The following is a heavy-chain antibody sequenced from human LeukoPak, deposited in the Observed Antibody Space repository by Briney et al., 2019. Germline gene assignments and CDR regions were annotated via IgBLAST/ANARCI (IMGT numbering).Heavy chain of an antibody. Sequence: GASVKVSCKASGYTFTSYGISWVRQAPGQGLEWMGWISAYNGNTNYAQKLQGRVTMTEDTSTDTAYMELSSLRSEDTAVYYCATRRCSSTSCYPDAFDIWGQGTMVTVSS. D-gene: IGHD2-2*01. CDR3: ATRRCSSTSCYPDAFDI. CDR1: GYTFTSYG. CDR2: ISAYNGNT. J-gene: IGHJ3*02. V-gene: IGHV1-18*01.